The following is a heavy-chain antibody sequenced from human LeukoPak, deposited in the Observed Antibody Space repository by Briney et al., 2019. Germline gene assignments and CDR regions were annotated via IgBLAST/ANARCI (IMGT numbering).Heavy chain of an antibody. J-gene: IGHJ4*02. CDR1: GFTFDDYA. V-gene: IGHV3-9*03. Sequence: GGSLRLSCAASGFTFDDYAMHWVRQAPGKGLEWVSGISWNSGSIGYADSVKGRFTISRDNAKNSLYLQMNSLRAEDMALYYCAKGAAAGLNYYFVYWGQGTLVTVSS. D-gene: IGHD6-13*01. CDR3: AKGAAAGLNYYFVY. CDR2: ISWNSGSI.